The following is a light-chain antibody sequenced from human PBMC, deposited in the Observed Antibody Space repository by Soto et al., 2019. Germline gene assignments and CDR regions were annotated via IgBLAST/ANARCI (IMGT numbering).Light chain of an antibody. CDR3: QHSYTTPRT. J-gene: IGKJ2*02. Sequence: DILMTQSPSSLSASVGDRVTIACRASQSISTYLTWYLQKPGKAPVLLIYAASRLQSGVPSRFNGSGSGTDFTLTINSLQPEDFATYYCQHSYTTPRTFGQGTKLEIK. V-gene: IGKV1-39*01. CDR2: AAS. CDR1: QSISTY.